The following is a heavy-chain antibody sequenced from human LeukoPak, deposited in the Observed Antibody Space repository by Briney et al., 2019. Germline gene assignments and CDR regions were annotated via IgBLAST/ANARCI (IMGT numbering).Heavy chain of an antibody. CDR1: GSTFGSYS. J-gene: IGHJ4*02. CDR3: ARDINGSGGY. CDR2: ILFDGSNK. Sequence: GGSLRLSCAPAGSTFGSYSTHWVRQAPGKWLEWEPVILFDGSNKSYADSVKGGFTISRENSKSTLYLQMTRLRSEDAGVFYCARDINGSGGYWGQGTLVTVSS. V-gene: IGHV3-30*04. D-gene: IGHD3-10*01.